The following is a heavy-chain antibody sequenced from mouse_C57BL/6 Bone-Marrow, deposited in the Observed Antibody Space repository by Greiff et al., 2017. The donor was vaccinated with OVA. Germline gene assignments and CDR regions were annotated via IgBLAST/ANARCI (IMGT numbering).Heavy chain of an antibody. V-gene: IGHV1-82*01. CDR1: GYAFSSSW. CDR2: IYPGDGDT. D-gene: IGHD1-1*01. J-gene: IGHJ2*01. CDR3: ARTHYYGSSYYFDY. Sequence: VMLVESGPELVKPGASVKISCTASGYAFSSSWMNWVKQRPGKGLEWIGRIYPGDGDTNYNGTFRGKATLTADKSSSTAYMQLSSLTSEDSAVYFCARTHYYGSSYYFDYWGQGTTLTVSS.